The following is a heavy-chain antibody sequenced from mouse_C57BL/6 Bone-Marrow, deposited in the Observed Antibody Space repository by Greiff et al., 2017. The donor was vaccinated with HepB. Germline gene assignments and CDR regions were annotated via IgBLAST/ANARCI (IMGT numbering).Heavy chain of an antibody. CDR1: GFNIKNTY. CDR3: ARSSTVVADYFDY. D-gene: IGHD1-1*01. J-gene: IGHJ2*01. V-gene: IGHV14-3*01. CDR2: IDPANGNT. Sequence: EVMLVESVAELVRPGASVKLSCTASGFNIKNTYMHWVKQRPEQGLEWIGRIDPANGNTKYAPKFQGKATITADTSSNTAYLQLSSLTSEDTAIYYCARSSTVVADYFDYWGQGTTLTVSS.